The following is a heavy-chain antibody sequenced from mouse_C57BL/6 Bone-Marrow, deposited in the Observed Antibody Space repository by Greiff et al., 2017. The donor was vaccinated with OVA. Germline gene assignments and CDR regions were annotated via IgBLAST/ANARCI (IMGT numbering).Heavy chain of an antibody. D-gene: IGHD1-1*01. CDR1: GFTFSSYG. CDR3: ARPYYGSSYFDY. V-gene: IGHV5-6*01. Sequence: EVQLVESEGGLVQPGSSMKLSCTASGFTFSSYGMSWVRQTPDKRLEWVATISSGGSYTYYPDSVKGRFTISRDNAKNTLYLQMSSLKSEDTAMYYCARPYYGSSYFDYWGQGTTLTVSS. J-gene: IGHJ2*01. CDR2: ISSGGSYT.